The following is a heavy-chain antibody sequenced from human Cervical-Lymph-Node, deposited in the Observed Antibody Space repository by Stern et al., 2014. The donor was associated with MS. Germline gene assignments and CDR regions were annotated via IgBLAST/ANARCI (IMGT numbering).Heavy chain of an antibody. J-gene: IGHJ4*02. V-gene: IGHV3-23*04. CDR3: AKDRVAVGATRGFDY. Sequence: EVQLVESGGGLVQPGGSLRLSCAASGFTFSSYAMSWVRQASGKGLEWVSSISNGGGTTYYADSVKGRFTISRDNSKNTLYLQMDSLRAEDTAIYYCAKDRVAVGATRGFDYWGQGTLVTVSS. D-gene: IGHD1-26*01. CDR2: ISNGGGTT. CDR1: GFTFSSYA.